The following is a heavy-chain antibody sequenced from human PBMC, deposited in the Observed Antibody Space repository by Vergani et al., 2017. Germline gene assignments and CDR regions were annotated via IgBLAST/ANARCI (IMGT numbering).Heavy chain of an antibody. CDR1: GASIRSSNYY. CDR3: ARHSTVEWLVKLGWIDP. J-gene: IGHJ5*02. Sequence: QLQLQESGPGLVKPSATLSLTCSVSGASIRSSNYYWGWIRQPPGKGLEWIASIYYSGSTYSNPSLKSRVTISVDPSKNQFSLKLSSVTAADTAVYFCARHSTVEWLVKLGWIDPWGQGILGTVSS. V-gene: IGHV4-39*01. D-gene: IGHD6-19*01. CDR2: IYYSGST.